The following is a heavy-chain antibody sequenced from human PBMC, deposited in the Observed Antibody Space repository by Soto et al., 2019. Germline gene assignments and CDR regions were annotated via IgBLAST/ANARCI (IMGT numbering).Heavy chain of an antibody. CDR2: ISSSSSYI. J-gene: IGHJ6*02. CDR3: ARGENYYGSGSPTNNYYYGMDV. V-gene: IGHV3-21*01. CDR1: GFTFSSYS. D-gene: IGHD3-10*01. Sequence: EVQLVESGGGLVKPGGSLRLSCAASGFTFSSYSMNWVRQAPGKGLEWVSSISSSSSYIYYADSVKGRFTISRDNAKKSLYLQMNSLRAEDTAVYYCARGENYYGSGSPTNNYYYGMDVWGQGTTVTVSS.